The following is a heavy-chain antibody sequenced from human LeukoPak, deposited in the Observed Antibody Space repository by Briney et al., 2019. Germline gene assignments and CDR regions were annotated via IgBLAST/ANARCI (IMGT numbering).Heavy chain of an antibody. D-gene: IGHD5-24*01. CDR3: ARLPEGGYATSLGWLDP. CDR1: SAAISRSY. V-gene: IGHV4-59*08. Sequence: SETLSLTCTVPSAAISRSYWIWIRQTPGKGLEWIGYISHSGVSTYNPSLGSRVTISRDTSKNEVSLNLSSVTAADTAVYFCARLPEGGYATSLGWLDPWGQGTRVTVSS. CDR2: ISHSGVS. J-gene: IGHJ5*02.